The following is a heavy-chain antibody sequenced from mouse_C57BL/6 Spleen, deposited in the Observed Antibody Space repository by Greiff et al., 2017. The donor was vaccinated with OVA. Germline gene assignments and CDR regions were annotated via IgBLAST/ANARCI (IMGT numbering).Heavy chain of an antibody. CDR1: GYSFTGYY. Sequence: VQLKQSGPELVKPGASVKISCKASGYSFTGYYMNWVKQSPEKSLEWIGEINPSTGGTTYNQKFKAKATLTVDKSSSTAYMQLKSLTAEDSAVYYCARGPQGAYWGQGTLVTVSA. J-gene: IGHJ3*01. CDR2: INPSTGGT. D-gene: IGHD3-2*02. V-gene: IGHV1-42*01. CDR3: ARGPQGAY.